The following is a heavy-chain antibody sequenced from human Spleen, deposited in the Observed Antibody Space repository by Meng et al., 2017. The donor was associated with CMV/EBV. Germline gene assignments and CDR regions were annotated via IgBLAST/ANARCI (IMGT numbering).Heavy chain of an antibody. Sequence: SLKVSCKASGGTFSSYAISWVRQAPGQGLEWMGGIIPIFGTANYAQKFQGIVTITTDESTSTAYMELSSLRSEDTAVYYCASMGEWFGESRDYYYYGMDVWGQGTTVTVSS. J-gene: IGHJ6*02. D-gene: IGHD3-10*01. CDR3: ASMGEWFGESRDYYYYGMDV. CDR1: GGTFSSYA. V-gene: IGHV1-69*05. CDR2: IIPIFGTA.